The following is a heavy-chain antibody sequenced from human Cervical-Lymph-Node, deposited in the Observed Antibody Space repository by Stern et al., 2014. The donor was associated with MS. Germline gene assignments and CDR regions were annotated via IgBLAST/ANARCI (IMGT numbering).Heavy chain of an antibody. V-gene: IGHV3-33*01. CDR1: GFTFRSYG. J-gene: IGHJ4*02. CDR3: ARDLQLGIAAAGTTAAY. D-gene: IGHD6-13*01. Sequence: VQLVESGGGVVQPGRSLRLSCAASGFTFRSYGMPLVRQAPGKGLERVAVIWYDGRNKYCADSAKGRFTISRDNSKNTLYLQMNSLRAEDTAVYYCARDLQLGIAAAGTTAAYWGQGTLVTVSS. CDR2: IWYDGRNK.